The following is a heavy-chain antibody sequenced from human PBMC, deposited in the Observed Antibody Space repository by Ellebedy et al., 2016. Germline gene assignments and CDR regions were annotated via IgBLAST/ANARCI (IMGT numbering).Heavy chain of an antibody. V-gene: IGHV3-15*01. J-gene: IGHJ6*02. D-gene: IGHD1-20*01. CDR2: ITHGGTT. CDR1: GFTVSSSY. Sequence: GGSLRLSCAASGFTVSSSYMSWVRQAPGKGLEWVGRITHGGTTDYAAPVKGRFTISKVDSESTVYLQMDSLKSEDTAMYYCTTGGISGSRWWYNGLDVWGQGTTVTVSS. CDR3: TTGGISGSRWWYNGLDV.